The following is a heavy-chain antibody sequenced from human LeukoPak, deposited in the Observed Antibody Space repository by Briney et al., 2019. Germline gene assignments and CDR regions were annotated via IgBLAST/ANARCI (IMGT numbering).Heavy chain of an antibody. Sequence: GGSLRLSCAASGFTFSNYWMSWVRQAPGKGLEWVANIKQDGSEKCYVDSVKGRFTISRDNAKNSLYLQMDSLRAEDTAVYYCARDRWELLSNSYHYCGLDVWGQGTTVTVSS. CDR2: IKQDGSEK. J-gene: IGHJ6*02. D-gene: IGHD2-15*01. CDR3: ARDRWELLSNSYHYCGLDV. CDR1: GFTFSNYW. V-gene: IGHV3-7*01.